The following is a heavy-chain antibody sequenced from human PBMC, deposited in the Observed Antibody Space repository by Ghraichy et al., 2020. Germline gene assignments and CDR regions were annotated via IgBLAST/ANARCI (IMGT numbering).Heavy chain of an antibody. CDR2: IWKGGNNK. V-gene: IGHV3-33*01. CDR1: GFIFTNYG. CDR3: ARGDYGDYVLGYYYGMDV. J-gene: IGHJ6*02. D-gene: IGHD4-17*01. Sequence: LSLTCAASGFIFTNYGMHWVRQAPGKGLEWVAVIWKGGNNKYYADSVKGRFTISRDNSENTLYLQMNSLRAEDTAVYFCARGDYGDYVLGYYYGMDVWGQGTTVIVSS.